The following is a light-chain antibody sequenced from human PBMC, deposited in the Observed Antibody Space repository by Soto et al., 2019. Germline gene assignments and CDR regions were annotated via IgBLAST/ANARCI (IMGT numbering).Light chain of an antibody. J-gene: IGKJ1*01. Sequence: IVLTQSPGTLSLSPGERATLSCTASQSVSSSYLAWYQQKPGQAPRLLIYGASSRATGLPDRFSGSGSGTDFTLTISRLEPEDFAVYYCQQYGSSPRTFGQGTKVDI. CDR1: QSVSSSY. V-gene: IGKV3-20*01. CDR2: GAS. CDR3: QQYGSSPRT.